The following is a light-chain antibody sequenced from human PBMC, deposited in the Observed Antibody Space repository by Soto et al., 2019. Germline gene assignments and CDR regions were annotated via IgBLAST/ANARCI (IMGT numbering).Light chain of an antibody. CDR3: SSYAGSNNRYV. J-gene: IGLJ1*01. Sequence: QSVLTQPPSASGSPGQSVTISCTGTSSDVGGYNFVSWYQQHPGKAPKLIIYEVTKRPSGVPDRFSGSKSGRTASLTVSGLQAEDEADYYCSSYAGSNNRYVFGTGTKLTVL. CDR1: SSDVGGYNF. CDR2: EVT. V-gene: IGLV2-8*01.